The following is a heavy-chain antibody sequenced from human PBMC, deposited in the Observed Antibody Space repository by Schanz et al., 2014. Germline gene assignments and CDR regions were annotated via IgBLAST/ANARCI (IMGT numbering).Heavy chain of an antibody. D-gene: IGHD5-18*01. J-gene: IGHJ3*02. V-gene: IGHV3-30*04. Sequence: VQLAESGGSLVKPGGSLRLSCAASGFSFSTYAMHWVRQAPGKGLEWVAVILYDGSKTYYADSVKGRFTISRDNSKNTLSLQMNSLRAEDTAVYYCAREEGYGYGPGAFDIWGQGTMVTVSS. CDR3: AREEGYGYGPGAFDI. CDR1: GFSFSTYA. CDR2: ILYDGSKT.